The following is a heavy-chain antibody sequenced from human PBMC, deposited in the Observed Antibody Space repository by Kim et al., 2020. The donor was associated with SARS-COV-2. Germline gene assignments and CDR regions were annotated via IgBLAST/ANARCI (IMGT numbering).Heavy chain of an antibody. V-gene: IGHV3-23*01. D-gene: IGHD6-25*01. CDR3: AKVGGRPIAPGPNDAFDI. Sequence: KGRFTISRDNSKNTLYLQMNSLRAEDTAVYYCAKVGGRPIAPGPNDAFDIWGQGTMVTVSS. J-gene: IGHJ3*02.